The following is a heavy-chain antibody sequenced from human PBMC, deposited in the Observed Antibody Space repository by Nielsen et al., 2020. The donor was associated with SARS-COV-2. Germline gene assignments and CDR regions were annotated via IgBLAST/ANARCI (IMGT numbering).Heavy chain of an antibody. CDR2: IYYSGST. D-gene: IGHD3-3*01. CDR1: GDSISSDGYY. J-gene: IGHJ6*03. CDR3: ARVSDFWSGYTGYYYYYMDV. V-gene: IGHV4-61*08. Sequence: SETLSLTCTVSGDSISSDGYYWSWIRQHPRKGLEWIGYIYYSGSTNYNPSLKSRVTISVDTSKNQFSLKLSSVTAADTAVYYCARVSDFWSGYTGYYYYYMDVWGKGTTVTVSS.